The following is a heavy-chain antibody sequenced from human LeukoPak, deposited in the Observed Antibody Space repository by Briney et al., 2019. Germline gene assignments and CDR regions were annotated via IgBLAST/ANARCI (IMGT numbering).Heavy chain of an antibody. D-gene: IGHD4-23*01. CDR1: GFTFSSYG. J-gene: IGHJ6*03. Sequence: GGSLRLSCAASGFTFSSYGVHWVRQAPGKGLEWVAVIWYDGSNKYYADSVKGRFTISRDNSKNTLYLQMNSLGAEDTAVYYCARDLVNIYYYYMDVWGKGTTVTVSS. CDR2: IWYDGSNK. CDR3: ARDLVNIYYYYMDV. V-gene: IGHV3-33*01.